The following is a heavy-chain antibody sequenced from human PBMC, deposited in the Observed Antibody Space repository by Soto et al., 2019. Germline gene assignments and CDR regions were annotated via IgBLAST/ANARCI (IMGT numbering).Heavy chain of an antibody. J-gene: IGHJ4*02. CDR2: IYPGDSDT. V-gene: IGHV5-51*01. D-gene: IGHD3-22*01. CDR1: GYSFTSYW. CDR3: ARQDSRGGISGIFRSGYPDY. Sequence: GESLKISCKGSGYSFTSYWIGWVRQMPGKGLEWMGIIYPGDSDTRYSPSFQGRVTISADKSISTAYLQWSSLKASDTAMYYCARQDSRGGISGIFRSGYPDYWGQGTLVTVSS.